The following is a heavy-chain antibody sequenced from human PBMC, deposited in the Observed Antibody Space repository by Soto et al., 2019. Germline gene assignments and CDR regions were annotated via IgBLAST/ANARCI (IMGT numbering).Heavy chain of an antibody. J-gene: IGHJ5*02. CDR3: AKDRDLGALGYHFDH. Sequence: PGGSLRLSCAASGFTFSTYGMHWVRQAPGKGLEWVAVISHDGSNEYYADSVKGRFTISRDNFKNMVYLQMNSLRPEDTAVYYCAKDRDLGALGYHFDHWGQGTQVTVSS. CDR1: GFTFSTYG. CDR2: ISHDGSNE. D-gene: IGHD7-27*01. V-gene: IGHV3-30*18.